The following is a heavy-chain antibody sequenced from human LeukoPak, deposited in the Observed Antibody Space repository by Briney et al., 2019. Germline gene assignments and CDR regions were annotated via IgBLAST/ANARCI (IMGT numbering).Heavy chain of an antibody. CDR2: IRQDGTEK. CDR3: AAGTGYLIEK. CDR1: GFSFGSNW. J-gene: IGHJ4*02. Sequence: GGSLRLSCAASGFSFGSNWMNWVRQSPGKGLEWVANIRQDGTEKNYVDSVKGRFIISRDNAKNSLYLQMNSLRAEATAVYYCAAGTGYLIEKWGQGTLVTVSS. D-gene: IGHD2-15*01. V-gene: IGHV3-7*01.